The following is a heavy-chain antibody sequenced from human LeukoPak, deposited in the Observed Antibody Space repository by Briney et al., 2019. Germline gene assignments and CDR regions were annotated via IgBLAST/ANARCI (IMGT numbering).Heavy chain of an antibody. Sequence: SETLSLTCAVYGGSFSGYYWSWIRQPPGKGLEWIGEINHSGGTNYNPSLKSRVTISVDTSKNQYSLKLRSVTAADTAVYYCARVGGKIVVGPDAKRPAPYFDYWCQGTLVTVSS. CDR2: INHSGGT. J-gene: IGHJ4*02. D-gene: IGHD2-2*01. CDR3: ARVGGKIVVGPDAKRPAPYFDY. V-gene: IGHV4-34*01. CDR1: GGSFSGYY.